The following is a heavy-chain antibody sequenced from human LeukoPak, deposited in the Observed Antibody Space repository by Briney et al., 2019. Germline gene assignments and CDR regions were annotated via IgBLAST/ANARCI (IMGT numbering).Heavy chain of an antibody. D-gene: IGHD6-13*01. Sequence: GRSLRLSCAASGFTFSSYGMHWVRQAPGKGLEWVAVISYDGSNKYYADSVKGRFTISRDNSKNTLYLQMNSLRAEDTAVYYCAKDLAAAAPYYFDYWGQGTLVTVSS. CDR2: ISYDGSNK. J-gene: IGHJ4*02. V-gene: IGHV3-30*18. CDR3: AKDLAAAAPYYFDY. CDR1: GFTFSSYG.